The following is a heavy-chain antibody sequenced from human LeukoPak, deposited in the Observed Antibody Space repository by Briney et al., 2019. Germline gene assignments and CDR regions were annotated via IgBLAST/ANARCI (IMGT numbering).Heavy chain of an antibody. CDR2: IKPSDGFT. Sequence: ASVKVSCKASGYTFTSYYVHWVRQAPGQGLEWTGVIKPSDGFTSHAQKFQGRLTVTRDMSTSTIHMELNSLRSEDTAVYFCGREIEGTTDYWGQGTLVTVSS. CDR1: GYTFTSYY. J-gene: IGHJ4*02. D-gene: IGHD1-7*01. V-gene: IGHV1-46*01. CDR3: GREIEGTTDY.